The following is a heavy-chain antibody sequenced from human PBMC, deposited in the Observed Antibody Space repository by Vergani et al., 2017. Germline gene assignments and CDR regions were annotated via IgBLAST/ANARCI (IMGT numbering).Heavy chain of an antibody. D-gene: IGHD2-2*01. Sequence: QVQLQESGPGLVKPSQTLSLTCTVSGGSISSGSYYWSWIRQPAGKGLEWIGRIYTSGSTNYNPSLKSRVTISVDKSKNQFSLKLSSVTAADTAVYYCARGLVDIVVVPAAIAHYYYGMDVWGQGTTVTVSS. CDR2: IYTSGST. CDR3: ARGLVDIVVVPAAIAHYYYGMDV. V-gene: IGHV4-61*02. J-gene: IGHJ6*02. CDR1: GGSISSGSYY.